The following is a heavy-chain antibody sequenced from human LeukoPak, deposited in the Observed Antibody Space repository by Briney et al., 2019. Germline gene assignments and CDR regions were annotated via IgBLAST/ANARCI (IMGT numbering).Heavy chain of an antibody. J-gene: IGHJ4*02. CDR1: GYTFTGYY. Sequence: GASVKVSCKASGYTFTGYYMHWVRQAPGQGLEWMGRINPNSGGTNYAQKFQGRVTMTRDTSISTAYMELSRLRSDDMAVYYCARDRVYDYSNPRGFDYWGQGTLVTVSS. D-gene: IGHD4-11*01. CDR3: ARDRVYDYSNPRGFDY. CDR2: INPNSGGT. V-gene: IGHV1-2*06.